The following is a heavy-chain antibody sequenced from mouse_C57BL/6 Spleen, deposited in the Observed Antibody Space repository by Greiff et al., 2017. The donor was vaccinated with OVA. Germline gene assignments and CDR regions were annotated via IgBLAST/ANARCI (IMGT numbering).Heavy chain of an antibody. CDR3: ARVYGSSYGFAY. Sequence: QVQLQQPGAELVRPGSSVKLSCKASGYTFTSYWMHWVKQRPIQGLEWIGNIDPSDSETHYNQKFKDKATLTVDKSSSTAYMQLSSLTSEDSAVYYCARVYGSSYGFAYWGQGTLVTVSA. D-gene: IGHD1-1*01. CDR2: IDPSDSET. J-gene: IGHJ3*01. V-gene: IGHV1-52*01. CDR1: GYTFTSYW.